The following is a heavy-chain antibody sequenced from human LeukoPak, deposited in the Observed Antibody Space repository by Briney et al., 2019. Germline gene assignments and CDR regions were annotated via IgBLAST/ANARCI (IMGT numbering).Heavy chain of an antibody. D-gene: IGHD1-26*01. CDR2: ISSSGSTI. J-gene: IGHJ6*03. V-gene: IGHV3-48*03. CDR3: ARDRGSYYYYMDV. Sequence: PGGSLRLSCAASGSTFSSYEMNWVRQAPGKGLEWVSYISSSGSTIYYADSVKGRFTISRDNAKNSLYLQMNSLRAEDTAVYYCARDRGSYYYYMDVWGKGTTVTVSS. CDR1: GSTFSSYE.